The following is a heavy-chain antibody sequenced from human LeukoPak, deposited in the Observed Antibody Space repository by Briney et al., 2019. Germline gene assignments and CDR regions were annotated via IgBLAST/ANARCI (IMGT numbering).Heavy chain of an antibody. CDR1: GFTFSSYS. CDR2: ISSSSTI. J-gene: IGHJ4*02. CDR3: ASMAPNIAAAGFDY. D-gene: IGHD6-13*01. V-gene: IGHV3-48*04. Sequence: PGGSLRLSCAASGFTFSSYSMNWVRQAPGKGLEWVSYISSSSTIYYADSVKGRFTISRDNAKNSLYLQMNSLRAEDTAVYYCASMAPNIAAAGFDYWGQGTLVTVSS.